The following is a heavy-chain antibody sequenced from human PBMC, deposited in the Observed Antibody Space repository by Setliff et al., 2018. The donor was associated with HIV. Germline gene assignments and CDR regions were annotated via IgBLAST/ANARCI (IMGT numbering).Heavy chain of an antibody. Sequence: PGESLKISCKGSGYTFGNDWIGWVRQMPGKGLEWMGIIYPGDSETRYSPSFQGLVTISADKSISTAYLQWSSLKASDTAMYYCARHFSVAGDAFDIWGQGTMVTVS. D-gene: IGHD6-19*01. V-gene: IGHV5-51*01. CDR1: GYTFGNDW. CDR2: IYPGDSET. J-gene: IGHJ3*02. CDR3: ARHFSVAGDAFDI.